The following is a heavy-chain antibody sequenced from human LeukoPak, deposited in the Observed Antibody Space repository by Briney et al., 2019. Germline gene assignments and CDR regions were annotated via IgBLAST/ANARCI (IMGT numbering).Heavy chain of an antibody. D-gene: IGHD3-22*01. V-gene: IGHV4-59*01. J-gene: IGHJ5*02. CDR1: GGSISSYY. Sequence: SETLSLTCTVSGGSISSYYWSWIRQPPGKGLEWIGYIYYSGSTNYNPSLTSRDTISVDTSKRQFSLKLSSVTAADTAVYYCARVLVLYDSSGYYFGPWGQGTLVTVSS. CDR2: IYYSGST. CDR3: ARVLVLYDSSGYYFGP.